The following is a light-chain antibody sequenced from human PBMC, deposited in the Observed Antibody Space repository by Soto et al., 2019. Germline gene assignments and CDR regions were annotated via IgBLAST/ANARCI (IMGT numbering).Light chain of an antibody. CDR3: CSSVGSYV. J-gene: IGLJ1*01. CDR1: SSDVENYKL. V-gene: IGLV2-23*02. Sequence: QSALNQPASVSRSPGQSVTISCTATSSDVENYKLVSWYQQHPGKAPKLIIYEVTKRPSGVSNRFSGSKSANTASLTISGLQPEDEADYYCCSSVGSYVFGTGTKSPS. CDR2: EVT.